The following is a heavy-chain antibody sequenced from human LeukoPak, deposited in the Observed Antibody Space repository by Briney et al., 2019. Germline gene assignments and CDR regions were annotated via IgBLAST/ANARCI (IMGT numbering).Heavy chain of an antibody. CDR2: IRYDGSNK. CDR1: GFTFSSYG. V-gene: IGHV3-30*02. CDR3: AKDQLRYYYGSGSYYDY. J-gene: IGHJ4*02. D-gene: IGHD3-10*01. Sequence: GGSLRLSCAASGFTFSSYGMHWVRQAPGKGLEWVAFIRYDGSNKYYADSVKGRFTISRDNSKNTLYLQMNSLRAEDTAVYYCAKDQLRYYYGSGSYYDYWGQGTLVTVSS.